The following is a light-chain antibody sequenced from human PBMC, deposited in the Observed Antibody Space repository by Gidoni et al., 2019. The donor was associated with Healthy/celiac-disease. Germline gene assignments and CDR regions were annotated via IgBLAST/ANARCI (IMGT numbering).Light chain of an antibody. Sequence: EIVLTQSPATLSLSPGERATLSCRASQSVSSYLAWYQQKPGQAPRLLIYDASNRATGIPARVSGRGSGTDFTLTISSREPEDLAVYYCQQRSNWATTFXXXTRLEIK. CDR1: QSVSSY. CDR3: QQRSNWATT. CDR2: DAS. V-gene: IGKV3-11*01. J-gene: IGKJ5*01.